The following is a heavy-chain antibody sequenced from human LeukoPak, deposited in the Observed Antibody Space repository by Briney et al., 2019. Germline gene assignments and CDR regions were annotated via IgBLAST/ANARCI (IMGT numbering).Heavy chain of an antibody. CDR3: ARDHSGSYQRAFDI. J-gene: IGHJ3*02. CDR2: IYGGGST. Sequence: GGSLTLSCAVSAFTVSSNYVSWVRQAPGKGLEWVSVIYGGGSTNYADSVKRRFTTSRDNSKNTLYLQMNSLRAEDTAVYYCARDHSGSYQRAFDIWGQGTMVTVSS. V-gene: IGHV3-66*02. D-gene: IGHD1-26*01. CDR1: AFTVSSNY.